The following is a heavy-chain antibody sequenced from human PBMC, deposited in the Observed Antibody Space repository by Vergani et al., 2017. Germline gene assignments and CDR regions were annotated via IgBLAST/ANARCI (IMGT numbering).Heavy chain of an antibody. J-gene: IGHJ6*02. CDR1: GFTFTSSA. V-gene: IGHV1-58*02. CDR3: AAGTGYYDILTGYYTGKVKYYGMDV. D-gene: IGHD3-9*01. CDR2: IVVGSGNT. Sequence: QMQLVQSGPEVKKPGTSVKVSCKASGFTFTSSAMQWVRQARGQRLEWIGWIVVGSGNTNYAQKFQERVTITRDMSTSTAYMELSSLRSEDTAVYYCAAGTGYYDILTGYYTGKVKYYGMDVWGQGTTVTVSS.